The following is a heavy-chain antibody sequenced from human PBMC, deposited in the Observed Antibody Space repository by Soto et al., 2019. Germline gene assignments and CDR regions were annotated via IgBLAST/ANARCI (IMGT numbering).Heavy chain of an antibody. D-gene: IGHD3-10*01. V-gene: IGHV4-59*01. J-gene: IGHJ5*02. CDR1: HGSISSYY. CDR3: ARVTDSTMVRHNWFDP. Sequence: SETLSLTCTFSHGSISSYYWSWIRQPPGKGLEWIGYMSYNGGPNYNPSLKSRVTISLDTSKNQFSLKLSSVTAADTAVYYCARVTDSTMVRHNWFDPWCRGPLVTVSS. CDR2: MSYNGGP.